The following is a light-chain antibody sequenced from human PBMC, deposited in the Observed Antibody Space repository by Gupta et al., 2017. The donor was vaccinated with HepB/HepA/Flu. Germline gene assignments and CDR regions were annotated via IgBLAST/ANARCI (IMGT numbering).Light chain of an antibody. V-gene: IGKV1-8*01. Sequence: AIRMTQSPSSFSASIGDSVTIACRASQDIRSSLAWYQQKPGEAPKVVIYGASTLHSGVPSRFSGSGSGTDFTLTIDNMQSDDVATYYCQQYFSYPPSFTFGPGTKVD. CDR2: GAS. CDR1: QDIRSS. J-gene: IGKJ3*01. CDR3: QQYFSYPPSFT.